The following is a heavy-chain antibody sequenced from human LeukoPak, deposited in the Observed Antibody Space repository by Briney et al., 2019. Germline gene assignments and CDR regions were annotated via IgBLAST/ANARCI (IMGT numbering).Heavy chain of an antibody. Sequence: PGRSLRHSCAASGFTFSRYAMHWVRQAPGKGLEWMTVISYDGSNKYYADSEKGRFTISRDNSKNTLYLQMNSLRAEDTAVYYCTKARGGGMHVWGQGTTVTVSS. CDR2: ISYDGSNK. D-gene: IGHD3-10*01. CDR1: GFTFSRYA. V-gene: IGHV3-30-3*01. J-gene: IGHJ6*02. CDR3: TKARGGGMHV.